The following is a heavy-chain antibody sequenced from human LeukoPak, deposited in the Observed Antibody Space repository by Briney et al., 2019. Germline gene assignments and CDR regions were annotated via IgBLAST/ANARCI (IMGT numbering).Heavy chain of an antibody. CDR1: GGSFSGYY. Sequence: SETLSLTGAVYGGSFSGYYWSWLRQPPGKGLEWIGEINHSGSTNYNPSLKSRVTISVDTSKNQFSLKLSSVTAADTSVYYCARGTRYYDFWSGHPYFDYWGQGTLVTVSS. CDR2: INHSGST. V-gene: IGHV4-34*01. J-gene: IGHJ4*02. D-gene: IGHD3-3*01. CDR3: ARGTRYYDFWSGHPYFDY.